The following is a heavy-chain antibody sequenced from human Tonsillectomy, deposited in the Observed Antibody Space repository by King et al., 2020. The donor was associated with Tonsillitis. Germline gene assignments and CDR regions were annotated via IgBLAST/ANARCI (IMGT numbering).Heavy chain of an antibody. V-gene: IGHV3-9*01. Sequence: VQLVESGGGLVQPGGSLRLSCAASGFTFDDYAMHWVRQAPGKGLEWVSGISWNSGSIGYADTVKGRFTISRDNAKNSLYLQMNSLRAEDTALYYCAEYMAEDRSCYFDYWGQGTLVTVSS. CDR3: AEYMAEDRSCYFDY. D-gene: IGHD3-22*01. CDR2: ISWNSGSI. CDR1: GFTFDDYA. J-gene: IGHJ4*02.